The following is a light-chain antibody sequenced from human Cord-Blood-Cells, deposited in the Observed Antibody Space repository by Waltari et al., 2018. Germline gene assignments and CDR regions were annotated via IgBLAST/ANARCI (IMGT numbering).Light chain of an antibody. CDR1: SSDVGGYNY. V-gene: IGLV2-14*01. CDR2: DVS. J-gene: IGLJ3*02. Sequence: QSALTQPASVSGSPGQSITISCTGTSSDVGGYNYVSWYQQHPGKAPKLMIYDVSNPPSEVSNRFSGSKSGNTASLTISGLQAEDEADYYCSSYTSSSTWVFGGGTKLTVL. CDR3: SSYTSSSTWV.